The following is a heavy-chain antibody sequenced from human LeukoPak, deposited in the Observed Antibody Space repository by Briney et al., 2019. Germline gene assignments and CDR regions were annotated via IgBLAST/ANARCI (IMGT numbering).Heavy chain of an antibody. CDR1: GGSINSYY. Sequence: PSETLSLTCTVSGGSINSYYCSWIRQSPGKGLEWIGYIDYSGSANYNPSLKSRVTISLDTSKNQFSLKLSSVTAADTAVYYCATGALGEYYFDFWGQGTLVTVSS. J-gene: IGHJ4*02. CDR2: IDYSGSA. D-gene: IGHD3-10*01. V-gene: IGHV4-59*01. CDR3: ATGALGEYYFDF.